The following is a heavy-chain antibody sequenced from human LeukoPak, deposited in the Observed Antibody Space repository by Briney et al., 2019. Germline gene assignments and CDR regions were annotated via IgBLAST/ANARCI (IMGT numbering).Heavy chain of an antibody. Sequence: GGSLRLSCAASGFTFSSYAMHWVRQAPGKGLEWVAVISYDGSNKYYADSVKGRFTISRDNSKNTLYLQMNSLRAEDTAVYYCARAATTATHPDYWGQGTLVTVSS. CDR1: GFTFSSYA. CDR3: ARAATTATHPDY. CDR2: ISYDGSNK. V-gene: IGHV3-30*04. J-gene: IGHJ4*02. D-gene: IGHD4-17*01.